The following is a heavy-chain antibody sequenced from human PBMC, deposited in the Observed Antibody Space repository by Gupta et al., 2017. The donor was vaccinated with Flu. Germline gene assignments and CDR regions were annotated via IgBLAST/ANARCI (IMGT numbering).Heavy chain of an antibody. Sequence: YGMHWVRQAPGKGLGWGAVIWYDGSNKYYADSVKGRFTISRDNSKNTLYLRMNSLRAEDTAVYYCARDDLLTGGGNAFDIWGQGTMVAVSS. V-gene: IGHV3-33*01. D-gene: IGHD3-9*01. CDR1: YG. CDR2: IWYDGSNK. J-gene: IGHJ3*02. CDR3: ARDDLLTGGGNAFDI.